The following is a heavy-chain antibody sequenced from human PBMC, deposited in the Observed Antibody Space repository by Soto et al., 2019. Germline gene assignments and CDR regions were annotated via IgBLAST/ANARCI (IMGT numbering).Heavy chain of an antibody. D-gene: IGHD5-12*01. J-gene: IGHJ4*02. CDR2: ISSSGSTI. V-gene: IGHV3-48*03. CDR3: ARGGGYSGYDWGY. Sequence: ESGGGLVQPGGSLRLSCVASGSTFRSYEMNWVRQAPGKGLEWVSYISSSGSTIYYADSVKGRFTISRDNAKNSLYLQMNSLRAEDTAVYYCARGGGYSGYDWGYWGQGTLVTVSS. CDR1: GSTFRSYE.